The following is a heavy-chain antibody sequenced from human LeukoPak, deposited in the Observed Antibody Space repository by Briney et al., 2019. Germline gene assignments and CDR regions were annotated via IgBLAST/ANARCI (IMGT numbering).Heavy chain of an antibody. D-gene: IGHD3-22*01. V-gene: IGHV4-59*11. Sequence: SETLSLTCTVSGDSIISHYWSWIRQPPGKGLEWIGYVYYSGSTNYNPSLKTRVTISVDTSKNQFSLKLTSVTAADTAVYSCARDRRYYDTRGSPLGWFDPWGQGTLVTVSS. CDR2: VYYSGST. CDR3: ARDRRYYDTRGSPLGWFDP. CDR1: GDSIISHY. J-gene: IGHJ5*02.